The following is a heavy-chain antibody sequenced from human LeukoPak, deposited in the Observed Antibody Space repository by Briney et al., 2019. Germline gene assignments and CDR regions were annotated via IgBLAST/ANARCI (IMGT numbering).Heavy chain of an antibody. V-gene: IGHV4-39*07. D-gene: IGHD3-22*01. CDR3: ARGPRNGSGYYYGRNYFDY. CDR1: GGSISSSGYY. Sequence: SETLSLTCTVSGGSISSSGYYWSWIRQPPGKGLEWIGEINHSGSTNYNPSLKSRVTISVDTSKNQFSLKLSSVTAADTAVYYCARGPRNGSGYYYGRNYFDYWGQGTLVTVSS. CDR2: INHSGST. J-gene: IGHJ4*02.